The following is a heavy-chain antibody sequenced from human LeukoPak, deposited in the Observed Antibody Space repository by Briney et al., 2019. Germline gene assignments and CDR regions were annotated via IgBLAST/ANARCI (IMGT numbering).Heavy chain of an antibody. Sequence: AETLSLTCTVSGGSISPYYWSWIRQPPGEGMEWIGYIHYSGSTNYKSSLKSRVTISLDTSKNQFSLELSSVTAADTTMYYCARRTMSMTFDYWGQGTLVTVSP. CDR1: GGSISPYY. CDR2: IHYSGST. J-gene: IGHJ4*02. D-gene: IGHD2/OR15-2a*01. CDR3: ARRTMSMTFDY. V-gene: IGHV4-59*08.